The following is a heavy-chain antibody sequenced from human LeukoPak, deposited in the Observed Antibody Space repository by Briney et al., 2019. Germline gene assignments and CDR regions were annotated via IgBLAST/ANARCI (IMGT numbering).Heavy chain of an antibody. CDR1: GFTFSSYN. CDR2: ISSSSSYI. D-gene: IGHD6-19*01. V-gene: IGHV3-21*01. Sequence: GGSLRLSCAASGFTFSSYNMNWVRQAPGKGLEWVSSISSSSSYIYYADSVKGRFTISRHNAKNSLYLQMNSLRAEDTAVYYCARAPPQWLVLGYFDYWGQGTLVTVSS. CDR3: ARAPPQWLVLGYFDY. J-gene: IGHJ4*02.